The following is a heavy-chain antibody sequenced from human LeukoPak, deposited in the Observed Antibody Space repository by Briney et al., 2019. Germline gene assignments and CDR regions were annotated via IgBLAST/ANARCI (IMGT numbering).Heavy chain of an antibody. Sequence: PSETLSLTCTVSGGSISSSSYYWGWIRQPPGKGLEWIGSIYYSGSTYYNPSLKSRVTISVDTSKNQFPLKLSSVTAADTAVYYCARTVGKTYYYDSSGYYDYWGQGTLVTVSS. D-gene: IGHD3-22*01. CDR1: GGSISSSSYY. V-gene: IGHV4-39*01. CDR2: IYYSGST. J-gene: IGHJ4*02. CDR3: ARTVGKTYYYDSSGYYDY.